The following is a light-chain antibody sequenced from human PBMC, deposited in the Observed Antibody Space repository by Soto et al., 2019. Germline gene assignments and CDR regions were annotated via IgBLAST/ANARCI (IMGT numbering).Light chain of an antibody. Sequence: DIQLTQSPSSLSASVGDRVTITCRASQSISCYLNWYQHKPGKAPKFLIYAASSLQSGVPSRFSGSGSGTDFTLTISSLQPEDFATYYCQQSYSSPLTFGGGTKVEIK. CDR2: AAS. CDR1: QSISCY. J-gene: IGKJ4*01. V-gene: IGKV1-39*01. CDR3: QQSYSSPLT.